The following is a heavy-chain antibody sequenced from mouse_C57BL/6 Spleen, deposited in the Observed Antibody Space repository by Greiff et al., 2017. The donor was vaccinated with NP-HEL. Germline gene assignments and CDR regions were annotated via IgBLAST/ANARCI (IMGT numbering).Heavy chain of an antibody. D-gene: IGHD2-1*01. V-gene: IGHV1-64*01. CDR1: GYTFTSYW. CDR3: AKDYGNFAWFAY. Sequence: QVQLQQPGAELVKPGASVKLSCKASGYTFTSYWMHWVKQRPGQGLEWIGMIHPNRGSTNYNEKFKSKATLTVDKSSSTAYMQLSSLTSEDSAVYYCAKDYGNFAWFAYWGQGTLVTVSA. J-gene: IGHJ3*01. CDR2: IHPNRGST.